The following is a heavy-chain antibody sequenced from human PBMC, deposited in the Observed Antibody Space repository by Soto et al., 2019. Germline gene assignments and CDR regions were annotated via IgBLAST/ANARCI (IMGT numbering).Heavy chain of an antibody. CDR2: IIPIFGIT. CDR3: ARREYQHGSGGNPTQSYFDY. V-gene: IGHV1-69*01. Sequence: QVQLVQSGAEVKKPGSSVKVSCQDSGDTFSNYAISWVRQAPGQGLEWMGGIIPIFGITNYAQKFQGRVTISADESTSTVYMDLSSLRPDDTAVYYCARREYQHGSGGNPTQSYFDYWGQGTLLTVSS. D-gene: IGHD2-15*01. J-gene: IGHJ4*02. CDR1: GDTFSNYA.